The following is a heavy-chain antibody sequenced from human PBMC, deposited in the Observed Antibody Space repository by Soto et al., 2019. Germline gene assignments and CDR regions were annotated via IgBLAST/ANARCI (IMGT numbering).Heavy chain of an antibody. CDR2: IYYSGST. D-gene: IGHD4-17*01. CDR1: GGSISSGGYY. J-gene: IGHJ4*02. CDR3: ARSSPSTVTTFDY. Sequence: QVQLQESGPGLVKPSQTLSLTCTVSGGSISSGGYYWSWIRQHPGKGLEWIGYIYYSGSTYYNPSLKSRVTTSVDTTKNQFSLKLSSVTAADTAVYYCARSSPSTVTTFDYWGQGTLVTVSS. V-gene: IGHV4-31*03.